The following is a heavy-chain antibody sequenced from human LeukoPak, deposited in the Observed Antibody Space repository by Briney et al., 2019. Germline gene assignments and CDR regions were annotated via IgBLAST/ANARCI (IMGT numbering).Heavy chain of an antibody. J-gene: IGHJ4*02. Sequence: ASVKVSCKASGYIFTTYYMHWLRQAPGQGPEWMGIINPRGGSTDYAQKLQGRVTMTRNTSISTAYMELSSLRSEDTAVYYCARGPQQLASFDYWGQGTLVTVSS. CDR1: GYIFTTYY. D-gene: IGHD6-13*01. V-gene: IGHV1-46*01. CDR2: INPRGGST. CDR3: ARGPQQLASFDY.